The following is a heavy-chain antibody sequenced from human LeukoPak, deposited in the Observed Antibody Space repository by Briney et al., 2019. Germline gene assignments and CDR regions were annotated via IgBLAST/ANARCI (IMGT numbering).Heavy chain of an antibody. D-gene: IGHD3-16*01. CDR1: GFTFRSYA. J-gene: IGHJ4*02. CDR3: ARDPGGGFDY. V-gene: IGHV3-30-3*01. Sequence: PGGSLRLSCAASGFTFRSYAMHWVRQAPGKGLEWVAVISYDGSNKYYADSVKGRFTISRDNSKNTLYLQMNSLRAEDTAVYYCARDPGGGFDYWGQGTLVTVSS. CDR2: ISYDGSNK.